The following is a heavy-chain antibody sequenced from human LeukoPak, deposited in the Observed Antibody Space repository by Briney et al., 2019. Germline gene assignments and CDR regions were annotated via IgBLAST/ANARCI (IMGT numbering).Heavy chain of an antibody. V-gene: IGHV4-30-4*02. D-gene: IGHD3-22*01. CDR2: IYYSGST. Sequence: PSETLSLTCTVSGGSISSGDYYWSWIRQPPGKGLEWIGYIYYSGSTYYNPSLKSRVTISVDTSKNQFSLKLSSVTAADTAVYYRARDHYYDSSGYTFRHWGQGTLVTVSS. CDR3: ARDHYYDSSGYTFRH. J-gene: IGHJ1*01. CDR1: GGSISSGDYY.